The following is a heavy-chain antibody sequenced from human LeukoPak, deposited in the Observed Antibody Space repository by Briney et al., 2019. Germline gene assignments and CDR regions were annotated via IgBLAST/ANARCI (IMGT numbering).Heavy chain of an antibody. Sequence: ASVKVSCKASGYSFTRYYIHWVRQAPGQGLEWMGRINPNSGGTHYAQKFQGRVTLTTDTSISTAYMELSRLRSDDTAVYYCARGIAQNGFDSWGQGTLVTVSS. D-gene: IGHD6-13*01. CDR1: GYSFTRYY. CDR3: ARGIAQNGFDS. V-gene: IGHV1-2*06. J-gene: IGHJ5*01. CDR2: INPNSGGT.